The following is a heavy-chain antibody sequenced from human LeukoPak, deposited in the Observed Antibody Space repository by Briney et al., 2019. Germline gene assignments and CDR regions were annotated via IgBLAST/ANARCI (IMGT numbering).Heavy chain of an antibody. V-gene: IGHV3-23*01. Sequence: PGGSLRLSCAASGFTFSSYAMSWVRQAPGKGLEWVSAISGSGGSTYYADSVKGRFTISRDNSKNTLYLQMNNLRAEDTAVYYCAKVSGGYCSGGSCYVDYWGQGTLVTVSS. CDR3: AKVSGGYCSGGSCYVDY. CDR2: ISGSGGST. J-gene: IGHJ4*02. CDR1: GFTFSSYA. D-gene: IGHD2-15*01.